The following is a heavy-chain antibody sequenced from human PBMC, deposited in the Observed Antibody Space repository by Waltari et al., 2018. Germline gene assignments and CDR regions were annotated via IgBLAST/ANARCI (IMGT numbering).Heavy chain of an antibody. CDR1: GFTFDDYA. J-gene: IGHJ4*02. CDR3: ARDGVVGSGSWFDY. D-gene: IGHD1-26*01. Sequence: EVQLVESGGGLVQPGRSLRLSCAASGFTFDDYAMHWVRQAPGKGLEWVSVISWNSGSIGYATSVKGRFTISRYNAKNSLYLQMNSLRAEDTAVYYCARDGVVGSGSWFDYWGQGTLVTVSS. V-gene: IGHV3-9*01. CDR2: ISWNSGSI.